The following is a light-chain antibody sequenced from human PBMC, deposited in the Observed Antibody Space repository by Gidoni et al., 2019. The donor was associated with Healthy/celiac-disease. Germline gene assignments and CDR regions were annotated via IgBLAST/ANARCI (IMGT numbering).Light chain of an antibody. CDR1: SSDVGGYNY. V-gene: IGLV2-14*01. J-gene: IGLJ2*01. CDR2: DVS. CDR3: SSYTSSSTRVV. Sequence: QSALTQPASVSGFPGQSITISCTGTSSDVGGYNYVSWYQQHPGKAPKLMIYDVSNRPSGVSNRFSCSKSGNTASLTISGLQAEDEADYYCSSYTSSSTRVVFGGGTKLTVL.